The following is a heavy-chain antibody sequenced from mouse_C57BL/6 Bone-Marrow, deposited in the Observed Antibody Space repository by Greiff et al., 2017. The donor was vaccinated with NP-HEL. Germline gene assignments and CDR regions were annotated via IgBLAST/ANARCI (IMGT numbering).Heavy chain of an antibody. V-gene: IGHV1-61*01. J-gene: IGHJ1*03. CDR3: ARMRLRRGYWYFDV. D-gene: IGHD2-4*01. Sequence: QVQLQQSGAELVRPGSSVKLSCKASGYTFTSYWMDWVKQRPGQGLEWIGNIYPSDSETHYNQKFKDKATLTVDKSSSTAYMQLSSLTSEDSAVYYCARMRLRRGYWYFDVWGTGTTVTVSS. CDR2: IYPSDSET. CDR1: GYTFTSYW.